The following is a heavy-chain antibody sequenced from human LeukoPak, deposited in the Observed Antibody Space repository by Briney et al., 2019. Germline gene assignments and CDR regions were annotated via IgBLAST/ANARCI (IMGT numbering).Heavy chain of an antibody. Sequence: PGGSLRLSCAASGFTFDDYGMTWVRQAPGKGLEWVSGINWNGGSTGYADSVKGRFTISRDNAKNSLYLQMNSLRAGDTALYYCARDHHRHLYDSQARETFDIWGQGTMVTVSS. CDR1: GFTFDDYG. V-gene: IGHV3-20*04. CDR2: INWNGGST. J-gene: IGHJ3*02. D-gene: IGHD3-22*01. CDR3: ARDHHRHLYDSQARETFDI.